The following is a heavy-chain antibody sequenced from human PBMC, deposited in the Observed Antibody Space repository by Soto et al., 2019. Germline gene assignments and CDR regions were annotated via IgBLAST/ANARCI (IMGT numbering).Heavy chain of an antibody. V-gene: IGHV3-30*18. Sequence: QVQLVESGGGVVQPGRSLRLSCAASGFTFSSYGMHWVRQAPGKALEWVAVISYDGSNKYYADSVKGRFTISRDNSKNTLYLQMNSLRTEDTAVYYCAKDPDRWYPRGYFDYWGQGTLVTVSS. J-gene: IGHJ4*03. CDR1: GFTFSSYG. CDR2: ISYDGSNK. D-gene: IGHD2-15*01. CDR3: AKDPDRWYPRGYFDY.